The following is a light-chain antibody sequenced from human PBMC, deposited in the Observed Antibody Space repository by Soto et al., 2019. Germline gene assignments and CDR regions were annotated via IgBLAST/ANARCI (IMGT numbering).Light chain of an antibody. CDR1: QSIVNW. V-gene: IGKV1-5*01. CDR2: DAS. Sequence: DIQMTQSPSTLSASVGDRVTITCRASQSIVNWLAWYQQKPGRAPKLLIYDASSLESGVPSRFSGSGSGTEFTLTISSLQPDDFATYYCQQYSSYWTFGQGTKVDIK. J-gene: IGKJ1*01. CDR3: QQYSSYWT.